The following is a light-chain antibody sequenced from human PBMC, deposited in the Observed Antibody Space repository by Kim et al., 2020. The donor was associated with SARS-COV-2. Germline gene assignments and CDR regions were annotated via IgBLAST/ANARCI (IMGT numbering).Light chain of an antibody. CDR3: EQSYSLPLA. CDR1: QPVSTY. Sequence: DRVTITCLASQPVSTYLNWYQHKPGKVPKLLIFGTSTLHTGVSSRFSGSGSGTDFTLTISSLQPEDAATYYCEQSYSLPLAFGGGTKVDIK. CDR2: GTS. V-gene: IGKV1-39*01. J-gene: IGKJ4*01.